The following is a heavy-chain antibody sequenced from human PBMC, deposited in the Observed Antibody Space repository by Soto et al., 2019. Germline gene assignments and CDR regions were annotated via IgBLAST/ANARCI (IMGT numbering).Heavy chain of an antibody. CDR3: VRGTNCKTTSTCYRYFDF. CDR2: IYYDGST. V-gene: IGHV4-30-4*01. J-gene: IGHJ4*01. CDR1: GVSVSTDVDY. Sequence: PSETLSLTCTVSGVSVSTDVDYWGWVRQPPGKGLEWIGYIYYDGSTYYNPSLTSPVDISMDSSQNQFSLKLDSVTGADTAIYYRVRGTNCKTTSTCYRYFDFWGRGTLVTVSS. D-gene: IGHD1-1*01.